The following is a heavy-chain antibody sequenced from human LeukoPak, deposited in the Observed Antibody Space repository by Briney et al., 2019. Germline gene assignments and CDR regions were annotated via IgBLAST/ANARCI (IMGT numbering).Heavy chain of an antibody. V-gene: IGHV1-69*05. D-gene: IGHD6-6*01. CDR3: AREDYSSSSGWFDP. CDR2: IIPIFGTA. Sequence: GASVKVSCKASGGTFSSYAISWVRQAPGQGLEWMGGIIPIFGTANYAQKFQGRVTITTDESTSTAYMELSSLRSEDTAVYYYAREDYSSSSGWFDPWGQGTLVTVSS. CDR1: GGTFSSYA. J-gene: IGHJ5*02.